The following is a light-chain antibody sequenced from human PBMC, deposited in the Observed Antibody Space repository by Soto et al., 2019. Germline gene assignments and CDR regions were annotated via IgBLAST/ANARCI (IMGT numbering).Light chain of an antibody. CDR3: SSYTSSNTLL. J-gene: IGLJ1*01. Sequence: QSALTQPASVSGSPGQSITISCSGTSEDVGGYNYVSWYQHHPGKAPKLLIYEVTNRPSGLSDRFSGSKSGNTASLTISGLQAEDEADYYCSSYTSSNTLLFGAGTKLTVL. CDR1: SEDVGGYNY. V-gene: IGLV2-14*01. CDR2: EVT.